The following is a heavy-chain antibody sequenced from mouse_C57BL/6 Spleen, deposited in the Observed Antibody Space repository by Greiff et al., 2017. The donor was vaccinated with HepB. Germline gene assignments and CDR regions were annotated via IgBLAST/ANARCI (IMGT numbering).Heavy chain of an antibody. CDR1: GIDFSRYW. J-gene: IGHJ3*01. Sequence: EVKLVESGGGLVQPGGSLKLSCAASGIDFSRYWMSWVRRAPGKGLEWIGEINPDSSTINYAPSLKDKFIISRDNAKNTLYLQMSKVRSEDTALYYCAPIYYDYDGFAYWGQGTLVTVSA. V-gene: IGHV4-1*01. CDR3: APIYYDYDGFAY. D-gene: IGHD2-4*01. CDR2: INPDSSTI.